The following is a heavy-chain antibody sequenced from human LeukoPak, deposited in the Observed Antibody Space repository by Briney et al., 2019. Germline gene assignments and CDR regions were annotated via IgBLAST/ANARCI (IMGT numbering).Heavy chain of an antibody. D-gene: IGHD2-21*02. CDR3: AKDGGVWEIPAYCGGDCELFDY. J-gene: IGHJ4*02. Sequence: GGSLRLSCAASGFTFSSYAMSWVRQAPGKGLEWVSAISGSGGSTYYADSVKGRFTISRDNSKNTLYLQMNSLRAEDTAVYYCAKDGGVWEIPAYCGGDCELFDYWGQGTLVTVSS. CDR2: ISGSGGST. CDR1: GFTFSSYA. V-gene: IGHV3-23*01.